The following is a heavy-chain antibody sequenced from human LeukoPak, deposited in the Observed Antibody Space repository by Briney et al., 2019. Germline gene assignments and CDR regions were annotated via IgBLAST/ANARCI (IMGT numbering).Heavy chain of an antibody. V-gene: IGHV3-21*01. J-gene: IGHJ5*02. Sequence: PGGSLRLSCAASGFTFSSYSMNWVRQAPGKGLEWVSSISSSSSYIYYADSVKGRFTISRDNAKNSLYLQMNSLRAEDTAVYYCAGARGDFNWFDPWGQGTLVTVSS. CDR2: ISSSSSYI. CDR3: AGARGDFNWFDP. D-gene: IGHD3-10*01. CDR1: GFTFSSYS.